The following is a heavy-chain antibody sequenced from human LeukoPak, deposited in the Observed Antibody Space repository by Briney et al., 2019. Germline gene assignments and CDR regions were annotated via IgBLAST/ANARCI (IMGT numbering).Heavy chain of an antibody. CDR2: ISSNGGST. D-gene: IGHD4-17*01. CDR1: GFTFSSYA. J-gene: IGHJ6*02. CDR3: ATYGDYSDYGMDV. V-gene: IGHV3-64*01. Sequence: GGSLRLSCAASGFTFSSYAMSWVRQAPGKGLEYVSAISSNGGSTYYANSVKGRFTISRDNSKNTLYLQMGSLRAEDMAVYYCATYGDYSDYGMDVWGQGTTVTVSS.